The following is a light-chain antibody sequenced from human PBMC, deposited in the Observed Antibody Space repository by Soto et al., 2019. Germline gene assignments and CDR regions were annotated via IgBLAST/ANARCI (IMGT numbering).Light chain of an antibody. CDR3: QQRSNWPPSIT. CDR1: QSISNY. V-gene: IGKV3-11*01. J-gene: IGKJ5*01. CDR2: DAS. Sequence: EIVLTPSPVTLSLSPGQGAALSCRASQSISNYLAWYQQKPGQAPRLLIYDASNRATGTPARFSGSGSGTDFTLTISSLEPEDFAVYYCQQRSNWPPSITFGQGTRLEIK.